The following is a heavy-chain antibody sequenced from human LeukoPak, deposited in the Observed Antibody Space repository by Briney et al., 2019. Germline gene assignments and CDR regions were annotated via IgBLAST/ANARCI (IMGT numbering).Heavy chain of an antibody. V-gene: IGHV4-4*07. D-gene: IGHD6-19*01. CDR2: IYTSGST. Sequence: PSETLSLTCTVSGGSISSYYWTWIRQPAGKGLEWIGRIYTSGSTNYNPSLKSRVTMSVDTSKNQFSLKLSSVTAADTAVYYCARDRDSSGYYDASDMWGQRTMVTVSS. CDR1: GGSISSYY. CDR3: ARDRDSSGYYDASDM. J-gene: IGHJ3*02.